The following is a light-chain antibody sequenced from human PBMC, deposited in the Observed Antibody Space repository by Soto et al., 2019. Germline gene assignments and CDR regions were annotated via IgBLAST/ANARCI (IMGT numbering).Light chain of an antibody. CDR2: AAP. Sequence: AIRMTQSPSSFSASTGDRVTITCRASQGISSYLAWYQQKPGKAPKLLIYAAPTLQSGVPSRFSGSGSGTDFTLTISSLQPDDFATYYCQHYNSYSEAFGQGTKVDIK. J-gene: IGKJ1*01. CDR3: QHYNSYSEA. V-gene: IGKV1-8*01. CDR1: QGISSY.